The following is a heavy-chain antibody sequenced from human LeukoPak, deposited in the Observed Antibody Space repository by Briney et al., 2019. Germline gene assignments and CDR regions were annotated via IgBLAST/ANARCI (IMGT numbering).Heavy chain of an antibody. CDR1: GYTFTSYG. J-gene: IGHJ5*02. Sequence: ASVKVSCKASGYTFTSYGISWVRQAPGQGLEWMGWISAYNGSTNYAQKLQGRVTMTTDTSTSTAYMELRSLRSDDTAVYYCARVDDLGNWFDPWGQGTLVTVSS. D-gene: IGHD1-1*01. V-gene: IGHV1-18*01. CDR3: ARVDDLGNWFDP. CDR2: ISAYNGST.